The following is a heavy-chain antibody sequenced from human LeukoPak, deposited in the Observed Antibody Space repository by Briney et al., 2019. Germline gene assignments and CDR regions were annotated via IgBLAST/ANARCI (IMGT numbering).Heavy chain of an antibody. Sequence: PGGSLRLSCAASGFTFSSYSMNWVRQAQGKGLEWVSSISSSSSYIYYADSVKGRFTISRDNAKNSLYLQMNSLRAEDTAVYYCARDHDYGDYPDAFDIWGQGTMVTVSS. CDR2: ISSSSSYI. V-gene: IGHV3-21*01. D-gene: IGHD4-17*01. CDR3: ARDHDYGDYPDAFDI. CDR1: GFTFSSYS. J-gene: IGHJ3*02.